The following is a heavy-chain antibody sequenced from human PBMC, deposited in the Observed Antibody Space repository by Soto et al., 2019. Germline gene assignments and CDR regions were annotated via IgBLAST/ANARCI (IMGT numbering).Heavy chain of an antibody. D-gene: IGHD3-10*01. CDR2: VHYSGST. CDR1: GDSISSSY. V-gene: IGHV4-59*01. J-gene: IGHJ5*01. CDR3: ARFIKIVSSEWFDS. Sequence: SETLSLTCTVSGDSISSSYWSWIRQPPGKGLEWIGYVHYSGSTNYNPSLKSRVTILVDTSKNQFSLKLSSVTAADMAVYYCARFIKIVSSEWFDSWGQGTLVTVSS.